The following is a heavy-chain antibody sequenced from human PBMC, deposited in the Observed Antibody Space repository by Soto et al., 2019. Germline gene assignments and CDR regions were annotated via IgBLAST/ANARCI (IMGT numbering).Heavy chain of an antibody. CDR3: ARKWGTYSSASLDF. CDR2: MSYDGTNE. CDR1: GFSFTHYT. J-gene: IGHJ4*02. D-gene: IGHD6-19*01. Sequence: QLVESGGGVVQPGGSLRLSCATSGFSFTHYTINWVRQAPGKGLEWVAVMSYDGTNENYADSVKGRFTISRDNSKNTVYLQMNSLTPEDTALYYCARKWGTYSSASLDFWGLGTLVTVSS. V-gene: IGHV3-30*04.